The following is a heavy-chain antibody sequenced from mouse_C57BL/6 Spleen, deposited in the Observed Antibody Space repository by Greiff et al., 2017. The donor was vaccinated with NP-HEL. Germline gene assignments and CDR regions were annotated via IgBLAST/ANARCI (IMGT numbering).Heavy chain of an antibody. CDR3: ARSDYYGSEGFAY. J-gene: IGHJ3*01. CDR1: GYTFTSYW. Sequence: QVQLQQPGAELVKPGASVQMSCKASGYTFTSYWITWVKQRPGQGLEWIGDIYPGSGSSNYNEKFKGKATLTVDTSSGKAYMQLSSLTSEDSAVDYCARSDYYGSEGFAYWGEGTLVTVSA. D-gene: IGHD1-1*01. V-gene: IGHV1-55*01. CDR2: IYPGSGSS.